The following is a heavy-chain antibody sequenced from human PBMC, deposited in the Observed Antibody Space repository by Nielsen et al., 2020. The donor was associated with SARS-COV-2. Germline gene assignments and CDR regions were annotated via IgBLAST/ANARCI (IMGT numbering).Heavy chain of an antibody. CDR2: IYYSGST. D-gene: IGHD3-3*01. CDR3: ARHHYVTFFGVVIRWFDP. Sequence: SETLSLTCTVSGGSISSYYWSWIRQPPGKGLEWIGYIYYSGSTNYNPSLKSRVTISVDTSKNQFSLKLSSVTAADTAVYYCARHHYVTFFGVVIRWFDPWGQGTLVTVSS. J-gene: IGHJ5*02. CDR1: GGSISSYY. V-gene: IGHV4-59*08.